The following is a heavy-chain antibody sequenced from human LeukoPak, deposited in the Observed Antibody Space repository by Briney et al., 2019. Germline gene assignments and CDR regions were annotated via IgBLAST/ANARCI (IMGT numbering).Heavy chain of an antibody. CDR3: ARDSSGPRY. Sequence: GGSLRLSCAASGFSFITYGIHWVRQAPGKGLEWVAFIRYDGSNRFYADSVKGRFTISRDSSKNTLYLQMNSLRAEDTAVYYCARDSSGPRYWGQGTLVTVSS. CDR1: GFSFITYG. V-gene: IGHV3-30*02. CDR2: IRYDGSNR. J-gene: IGHJ4*02. D-gene: IGHD1-26*01.